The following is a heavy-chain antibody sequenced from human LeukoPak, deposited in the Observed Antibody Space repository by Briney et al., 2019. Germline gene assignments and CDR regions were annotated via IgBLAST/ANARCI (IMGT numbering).Heavy chain of an antibody. D-gene: IGHD4-17*01. CDR3: ARGATVTTIYYYYGMDV. Sequence: GASVTVSCTASGGTFSSYAISWVRQAPGQGLEWMGGIIPIFGTANYAQKFQGRVTITADESTSTAYMELSSLRSEDTAVYYCARGATVTTIYYYYGMDVWGQGTTVTVSS. J-gene: IGHJ6*02. V-gene: IGHV1-69*13. CDR1: GGTFSSYA. CDR2: IIPIFGTA.